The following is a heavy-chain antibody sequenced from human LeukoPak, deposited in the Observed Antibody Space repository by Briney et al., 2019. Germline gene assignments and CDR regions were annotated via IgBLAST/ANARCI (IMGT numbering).Heavy chain of an antibody. CDR2: IYKTGHA. D-gene: IGHD1-20*01. J-gene: IGHJ6*03. CDR1: GGSFTGISYY. V-gene: IGHV4-39*07. CDR3: ARVTESYYYYMDV. Sequence: SETLSLTCTVSGGSFTGISYYWNWLRQPPGKELEWIGKIYKTGHADYNPSLKSRVTISVDTSKNQFSLKLSSVTAADTAVYYCARVTESYYYYMDVRGKGTTVTVSS.